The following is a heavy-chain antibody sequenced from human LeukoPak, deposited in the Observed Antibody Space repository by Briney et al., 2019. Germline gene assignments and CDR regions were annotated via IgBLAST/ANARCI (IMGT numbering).Heavy chain of an antibody. D-gene: IGHD3-10*01. CDR2: ISYDGSNK. CDR1: GFTFSSYG. CDR3: AKLGLRGFIAYYFDY. J-gene: IGHJ4*02. Sequence: GGSLRLSCAASGFTFSSYGMHWVRQAPGKGLEWVAVISYDGSNKYYADSVKGRFTISRDNSKNTLYLQMNSLRAEDTAVYYCAKLGLRGFIAYYFDYWGQGTLVTVSS. V-gene: IGHV3-30*18.